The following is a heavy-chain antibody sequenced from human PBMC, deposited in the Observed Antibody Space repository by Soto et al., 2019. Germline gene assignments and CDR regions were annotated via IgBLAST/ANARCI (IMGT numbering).Heavy chain of an antibody. J-gene: IGHJ4*02. V-gene: IGHV4-59*01. CDR3: ARDRRGDYGDYEFDY. CDR2: ISYSGST. CDR1: GGSISSYY. D-gene: IGHD4-17*01. Sequence: SETLSLTCTVSGGSISSYYWSWTRQPPGKGLEWIGYISYSGSTNYNPSLNSRVTISLDTSENQFSLKLTSVTAADTAVYYCARDRRGDYGDYEFDYWGQGTRVTIS.